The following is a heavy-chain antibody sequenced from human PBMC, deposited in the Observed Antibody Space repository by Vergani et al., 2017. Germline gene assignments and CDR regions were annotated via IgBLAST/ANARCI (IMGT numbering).Heavy chain of an antibody. CDR3: ARVNTETNGHLYYYYYMDV. Sequence: QVQLQQWGGGLLKPSETLSLTCVVNGGSFTSYHWTWIRQSPGEGLEWVGDIDHTARPYYNPSLKSRLTMSVDKSRNQFSLTLNSVTATDTAIYFCARVNTETNGHLYYYYYMDVWGQGTAVTVS. J-gene: IGHJ6*03. V-gene: IGHV4-34*01. CDR2: IDHTARP. D-gene: IGHD4-11*01. CDR1: GGSFTSYH.